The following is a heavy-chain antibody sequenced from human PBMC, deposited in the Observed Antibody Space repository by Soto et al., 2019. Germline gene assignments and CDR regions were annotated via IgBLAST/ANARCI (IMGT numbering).Heavy chain of an antibody. D-gene: IGHD2-2*03. Sequence: GASVKVSCKASGGTFSSHAIGWVRQAPGRGLEWMGGIIPIFGTTNYAQNFRARVTITADESTSTAYMELSSLTSEDTAVYYCGSVGYCSSTNCLFYYYHYGMDVWGQGTTVTVSS. CDR2: IIPIFGTT. J-gene: IGHJ6*02. CDR1: GGTFSSHA. V-gene: IGHV1-69*13. CDR3: GSVGYCSSTNCLFYYYHYGMDV.